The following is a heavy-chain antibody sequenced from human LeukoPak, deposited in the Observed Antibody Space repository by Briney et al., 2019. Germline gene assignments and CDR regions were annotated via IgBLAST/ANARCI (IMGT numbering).Heavy chain of an antibody. CDR1: GFTFSGSA. CDR2: IRSKANSYAT. CDR3: TRRDDIVVVPAAPYFDY. V-gene: IGHV3-73*01. Sequence: GGSLRLSCAASGFTFSGSAMHWVRQASGKGLEWVGRIRSKANSYATAYAASVKGRFTISRDDSKNTAYLQMNSLKTEDTAVYYCTRRDDIVVVPAAPYFDYWGQGTLVTVSS. J-gene: IGHJ4*02. D-gene: IGHD2-2*01.